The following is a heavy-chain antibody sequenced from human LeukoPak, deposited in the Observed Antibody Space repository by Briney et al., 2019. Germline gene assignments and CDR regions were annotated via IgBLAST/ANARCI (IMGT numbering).Heavy chain of an antibody. J-gene: IGHJ4*02. CDR1: GGTFSSYA. CDR3: AREESGYSYGTFDY. Sequence: SVKVSCKASGGTFSSYAISWVRQAPGQGLEWMGRIIPIFGIANYAQKFQGRVTITADKSTSTAYMELSSLRSEDTAVYYCAREESGYSYGTFDYWGQGTLVTVSS. CDR2: IIPIFGIA. V-gene: IGHV1-69*04. D-gene: IGHD5-18*01.